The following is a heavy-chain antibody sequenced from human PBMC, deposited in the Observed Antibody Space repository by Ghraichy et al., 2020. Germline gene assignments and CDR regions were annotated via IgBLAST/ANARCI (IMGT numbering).Heavy chain of an antibody. J-gene: IGHJ3*02. D-gene: IGHD3-10*01. V-gene: IGHV4-59*01. CDR2: IYYSGST. CDR1: GGSISSYY. Sequence: SETLSLTCTVSGGSISSYYWSWIRQPPGKGLEWIGYIYYSGSTNYNPSLKSRVTISVDTSKNQFSLKLSSVTAADTAVYYCAREIGLWFGELFGRHDAFDIWGQGTMVTVSS. CDR3: AREIGLWFGELFGRHDAFDI.